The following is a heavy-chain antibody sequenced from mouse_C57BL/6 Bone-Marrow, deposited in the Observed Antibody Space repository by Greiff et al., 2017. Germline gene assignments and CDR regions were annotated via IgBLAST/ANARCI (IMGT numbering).Heavy chain of an antibody. CDR3: AMGYDYDYAMDY. V-gene: IGHV1-39*01. Sequence: QLQQSGPELVKPGASVKISCKASGYSFTDYNLNWVKQSNGKSLEWIGVINPNYGTTSYNQKFKGKATLTVDQSSSTAYMQLNGLTSEDSAVYYCAMGYDYDYAMDYWGQGTSVTVSS. D-gene: IGHD2-4*01. CDR2: INPNYGTT. J-gene: IGHJ4*01. CDR1: GYSFTDYN.